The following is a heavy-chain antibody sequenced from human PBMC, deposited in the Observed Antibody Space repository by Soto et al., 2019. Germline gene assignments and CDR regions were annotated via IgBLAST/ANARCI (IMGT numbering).Heavy chain of an antibody. J-gene: IGHJ6*02. Sequence: LGESLKISCKGSGYSFTSYWISWVRQMPGKGLEWMGRIDPSDSYTNYSPSFQGHVTISADKSISTAYLQWSSLKASDTAMYYCASDIVVVPAAKAYYYYGMDVWGQGTTVTVSS. D-gene: IGHD2-2*01. CDR3: ASDIVVVPAAKAYYYYGMDV. V-gene: IGHV5-10-1*01. CDR2: IDPSDSYT. CDR1: GYSFTSYW.